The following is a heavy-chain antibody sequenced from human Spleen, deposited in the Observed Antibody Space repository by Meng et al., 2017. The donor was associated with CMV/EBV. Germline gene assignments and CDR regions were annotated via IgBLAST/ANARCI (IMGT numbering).Heavy chain of an antibody. CDR1: GGSISSSSYY. D-gene: IGHD2-2*01. J-gene: IGHJ4*02. V-gene: IGHV4-61*05. CDR3: ARSRSGSTPDY. CDR2: IYYSGST. Sequence: QLQVAGPGPVTVEPSETLSLTCTGVGGSISSSSYYWGWIRPPPGKGLEWIGYIYYSGSTNYNPSLKSRVTISVDTSKNQFSLKLSSVTAADTAVYYCARSRSGSTPDYWGQGTLVTVSS.